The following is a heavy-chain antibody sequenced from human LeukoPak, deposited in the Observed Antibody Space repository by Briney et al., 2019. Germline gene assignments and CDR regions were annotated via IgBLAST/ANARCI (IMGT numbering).Heavy chain of an antibody. V-gene: IGHV4-59*08. CDR2: IDYSGNT. Sequence: TSETLSLTCTVPGDSISSYYWSWIRQPPGKGLEWIGYIDYSGNTNYNPSLKSRVTISVDTPKKQLSLSLSSVTAADTAVYYCARRRSGFGDFDYWGQGTLVTVSS. CDR1: GDSISSYY. J-gene: IGHJ4*02. CDR3: ARRRSGFGDFDY. D-gene: IGHD5-12*01.